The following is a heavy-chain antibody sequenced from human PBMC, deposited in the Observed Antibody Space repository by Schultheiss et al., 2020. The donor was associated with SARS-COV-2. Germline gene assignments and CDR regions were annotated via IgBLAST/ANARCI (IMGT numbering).Heavy chain of an antibody. D-gene: IGHD3-10*01. J-gene: IGHJ4*02. CDR2: IYYSGST. Sequence: SETLSLTCTVSGGSISSSSYYWSWIRQPAGKGLEWIGRIYYSGSTYYNPSLKSRVTISVDTSKNQFSLKLSSVTAADTAVYYCARGLWFGEFLDYWGQGTLVTVSS. CDR3: ARGLWFGEFLDY. V-gene: IGHV4-39*07. CDR1: GGSISSSSYY.